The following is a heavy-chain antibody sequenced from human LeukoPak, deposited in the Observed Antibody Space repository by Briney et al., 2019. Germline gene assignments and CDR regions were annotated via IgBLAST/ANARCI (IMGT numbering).Heavy chain of an antibody. Sequence: PGGSLRLSCAASGFTFSSYGMHWVRQAPGKGLEWVAFIRYDGSNKYYADSVKGRFTISRDNSKNTLYLQMNSLRAEDTAVYYCAKAQSVVTAITEYYFDYWGQGTLVTVSS. D-gene: IGHD2-21*02. CDR3: AKAQSVVTAITEYYFDY. V-gene: IGHV3-30*02. CDR2: IRYDGSNK. CDR1: GFTFSSYG. J-gene: IGHJ4*02.